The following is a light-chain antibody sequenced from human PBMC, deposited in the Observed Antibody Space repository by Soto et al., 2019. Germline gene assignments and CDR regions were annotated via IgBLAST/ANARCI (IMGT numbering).Light chain of an antibody. J-gene: IGLJ1*01. CDR3: SSYTSISTVV. Sequence: QSALTQPASVSGSPGQSITISCTGSSSDVGDYNFVSWFQQHPGKVPKLLIYEVSHRPSGVSHRFSGSKSGNTASLTISGLQAEDEADYYCSSYTSISTVVFGSGTKLTVL. CDR2: EVS. V-gene: IGLV2-14*01. CDR1: SSDVGDYNF.